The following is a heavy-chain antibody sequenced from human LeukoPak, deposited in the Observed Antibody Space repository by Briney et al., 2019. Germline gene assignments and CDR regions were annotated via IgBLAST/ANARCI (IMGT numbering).Heavy chain of an antibody. D-gene: IGHD6-19*01. CDR3: ARDHSSGWSNWFDP. J-gene: IGHJ5*02. V-gene: IGHV6-1*01. CDR2: TYYRSKWYN. CDR1: GDSVSSNTAV. Sequence: SQTLSLTCAISGDSVSSNTAVWNWIRQSPSRGLEWLGRTYYRSKWYNDYAESVKRRITINPDTSKNQVSLQLNSVTPEDTAIYYCARDHSSGWSNWFDPWGLGTLVIVPS.